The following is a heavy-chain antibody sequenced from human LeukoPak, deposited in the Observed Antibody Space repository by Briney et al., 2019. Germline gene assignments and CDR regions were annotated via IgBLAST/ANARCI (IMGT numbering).Heavy chain of an antibody. V-gene: IGHV3-21*01. J-gene: IGHJ4*02. CDR3: ARMGYYDFWSGYYGGGDY. CDR1: GFTFSSYG. CDR2: ISSSSSSI. D-gene: IGHD3-3*01. Sequence: GGSLRLSCAASGFTFSSYGMNWVRQAPGKGLKWVSSISSSSSSIYYADLVKGRFTISRDNAKNSLYLQMNSLRAEDTAVYYCARMGYYDFWSGYYGGGDYWGQGTLVTVSS.